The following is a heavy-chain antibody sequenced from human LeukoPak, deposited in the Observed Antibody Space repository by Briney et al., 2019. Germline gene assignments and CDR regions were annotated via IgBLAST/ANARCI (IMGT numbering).Heavy chain of an antibody. CDR3: ASCPGPCYYYHGMDV. Sequence: ASVKVSCKASGGTFSSYAISWVRQAPGQGLEWMGGIIPIFGTANYAQKFQGRVTITADESTSTAYMELSSLRSEDTAVYYCASCPGPCYYYHGMDVWGQGTTVTVSS. CDR1: GGTFSSYA. V-gene: IGHV1-69*13. J-gene: IGHJ6*02. CDR2: IIPIFGTA.